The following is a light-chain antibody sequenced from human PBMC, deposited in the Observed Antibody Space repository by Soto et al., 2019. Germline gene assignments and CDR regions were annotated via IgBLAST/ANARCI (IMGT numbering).Light chain of an antibody. CDR2: EVT. CDR1: SSDVGNYNR. J-gene: IGLJ1*01. CDR3: NSYTSSDSFV. V-gene: IGLV2-18*02. Sequence: QSVLTQPPSVSGSPGQSVTISCTGTSSDVGNYNRVSWYQQPPGTAPKLMIYEVTNRPSGVPDRFSGSKSGNTASLTISGLQAEDEADYYCNSYTSSDSFVFGTGTKVTVL.